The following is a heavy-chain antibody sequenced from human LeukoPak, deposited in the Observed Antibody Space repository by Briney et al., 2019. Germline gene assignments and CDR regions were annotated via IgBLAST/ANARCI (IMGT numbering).Heavy chain of an antibody. V-gene: IGHV4-4*08. CDR2: IHTSGGN. CDR3: ATYTRYCRDGSGYSFDY. D-gene: IGHD2-15*01. Sequence: SETLSLTCTVSGDSLHTYLWTWIRQPPGKGLEWVGYIHTSGGNNKHPSLKGEASISVGPSNNKFSLQLSSVTAADTAIYDCATYTRYCRDGSGYSFDYWRQGALVTVSS. J-gene: IGHJ4*02. CDR1: GDSLHTYL.